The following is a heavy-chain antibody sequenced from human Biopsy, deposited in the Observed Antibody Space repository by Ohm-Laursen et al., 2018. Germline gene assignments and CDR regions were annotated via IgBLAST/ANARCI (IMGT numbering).Heavy chain of an antibody. J-gene: IGHJ5*02. CDR1: GGSASSDIYY. D-gene: IGHD3-3*01. CDR2: IHYSGPT. V-gene: IGHV4-39*01. CDR3: ARQRAGFWFDP. Sequence: TLSLTCGVSGGSASSDIYYWGWIRQPPGKGLEGIGSIHYSGPTFYTPCLKSRVTIAVDTSKNQVSLSLTSVTVAETAVYYCARQRAGFWFDPWGQGALVTVSS.